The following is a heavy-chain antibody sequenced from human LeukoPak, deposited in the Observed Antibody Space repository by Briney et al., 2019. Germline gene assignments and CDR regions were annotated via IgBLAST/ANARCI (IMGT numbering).Heavy chain of an antibody. CDR3: AKLGGSSWPYYFDY. Sequence: GKSLRLSCAASGFTFSSYAMHWVRQAPGKGLEWVAVTSYDGSNKYYADSVKGRFTISRDNSKNTLYLQMNSLRAEDTAVYYCAKLGGSSWPYYFDYWGQGTPVTVSS. D-gene: IGHD6-13*01. CDR2: TSYDGSNK. CDR1: GFTFSSYA. V-gene: IGHV3-30-3*02. J-gene: IGHJ4*02.